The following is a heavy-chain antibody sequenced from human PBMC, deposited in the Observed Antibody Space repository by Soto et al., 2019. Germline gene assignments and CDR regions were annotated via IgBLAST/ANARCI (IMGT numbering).Heavy chain of an antibody. CDR2: ISGSSTYI. Sequence: GGSLRLSCAASGFTFSSYSMNWVRQGPGKGLEWVSSISGSSTYIYYADSLKGRFTISRDNAKNSLYLDMNSLRAEDTAMYYCARDKDTVVVPQFDPWGQGTLVTVSS. CDR1: GFTFSSYS. V-gene: IGHV3-21*01. D-gene: IGHD2-2*01. CDR3: ARDKDTVVVPQFDP. J-gene: IGHJ5*02.